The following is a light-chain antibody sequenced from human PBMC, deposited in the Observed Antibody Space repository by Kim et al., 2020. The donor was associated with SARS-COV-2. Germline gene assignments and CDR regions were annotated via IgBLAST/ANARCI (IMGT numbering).Light chain of an antibody. CDR2: DVS. Sequence: QSALTQPASVSGSPGQSIAISCTGTSSDVGGYNYVSWYQQHPGKAPKLMIYDVSNRPSGVSDRFSDSKSGNTASLTISGLQPEDEADYYCSSYSSSTTRVFGTGTKVTVL. J-gene: IGLJ1*01. CDR3: SSYSSSTTRV. CDR1: SSDVGGYNY. V-gene: IGLV2-14*03.